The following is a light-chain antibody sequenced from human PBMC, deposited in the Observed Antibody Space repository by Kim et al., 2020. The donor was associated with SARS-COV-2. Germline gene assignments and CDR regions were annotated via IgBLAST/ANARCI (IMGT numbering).Light chain of an antibody. V-gene: IGLV1-51*01. Sequence: GQKVSISGAGRRANVGGSWVCGYQSRPGTVPKRLSYVKTERPSGKPDQFSGYKYGTSATLDSTGLQTGDEADYYCGVWDNSLATYCLGPGTKVTVL. CDR2: VKT. J-gene: IGLJ1*01. CDR3: GVWDNSLATYC. CDR1: RANVGGSW.